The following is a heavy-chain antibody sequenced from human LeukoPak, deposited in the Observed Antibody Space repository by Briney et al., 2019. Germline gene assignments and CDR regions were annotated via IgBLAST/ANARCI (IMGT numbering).Heavy chain of an antibody. D-gene: IGHD6-19*01. CDR1: GFTFSSYA. V-gene: IGHV3-48*01. Sequence: PGGSLRLSCAASGFTFSSYAMSWVRQAPGKGLEWVSYISSSSTIYYADSVKGRFTISRDNAKDSLYLQMNSLRAEDTAVYYCARDGYSSGWYLGPPNFDYWGQGTLVTVSS. CDR3: ARDGYSSGWYLGPPNFDY. J-gene: IGHJ4*02. CDR2: ISSSSTI.